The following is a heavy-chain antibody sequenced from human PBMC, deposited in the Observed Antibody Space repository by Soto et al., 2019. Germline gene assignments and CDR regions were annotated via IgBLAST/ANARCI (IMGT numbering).Heavy chain of an antibody. CDR3: ARDKITGLFDY. V-gene: IGHV4-34*01. D-gene: IGHD2-8*02. Sequence: PGGSLRLSCAASGFTFSNYAMNWVRQAPGTGLEWIGEINHSGSTNYNPSPKSRVTISVDTSKNQFSLKLTSVTAADTAVYYCARDKITGLFDYWGQGTLVTVSS. CDR1: GFTFSNYA. J-gene: IGHJ4*02. CDR2: INHSGST.